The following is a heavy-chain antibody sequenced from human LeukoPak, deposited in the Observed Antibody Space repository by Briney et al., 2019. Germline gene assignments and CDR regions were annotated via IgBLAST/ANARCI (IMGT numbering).Heavy chain of an antibody. V-gene: IGHV3-30*02. J-gene: IGHJ6*03. CDR3: AKVGRGYYYGSGTPELVHYYMDV. CDR1: GFTFSSYG. Sequence: GGSLRLSCAASGFTFSSYGMHWVRQAPGKGLEWVAIIWFDGSNKYYADSVKGRFTISRDNSKNTLYLQMNSLRAEGTAVYYCAKVGRGYYYGSGTPELVHYYMDVWGKGTTVTVS. CDR2: IWFDGSNK. D-gene: IGHD3-10*01.